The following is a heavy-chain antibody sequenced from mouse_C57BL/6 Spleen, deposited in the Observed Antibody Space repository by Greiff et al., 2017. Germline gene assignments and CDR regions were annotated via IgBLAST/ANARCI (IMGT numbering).Heavy chain of an antibody. CDR3: ARVDYSTPLGW. Sequence: VQLQQPGAELVMPGASVKLSCKASGYTFTSYWMHWVKQRPGQGLEWIGEIDPSDSYTNYNQKFKGKSTLTVDKSSSTAYMQLSSLISEDSAVYYCARVDYSTPLGWWGQGTTLTVSS. D-gene: IGHD2-12*01. V-gene: IGHV1-69*01. J-gene: IGHJ2*01. CDR1: GYTFTSYW. CDR2: IDPSDSYT.